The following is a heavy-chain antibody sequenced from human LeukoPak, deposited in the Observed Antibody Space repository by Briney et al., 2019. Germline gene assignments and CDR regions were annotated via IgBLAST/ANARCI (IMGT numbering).Heavy chain of an antibody. D-gene: IGHD3-10*01. J-gene: IGHJ4*02. CDR3: ATDQRAMVRGLIIAYFDF. V-gene: IGHV1-24*01. CDR2: FGPEDDEI. CDR1: GYTFTGYY. Sequence: ASVKVSCKASGYTFTGYYIHWVRQAPGKGPEWMGGFGPEDDEIIYAQKFQGRVSLTGDTSTDTAYMELSSLRSEDTAVYYCATDQRAMVRGLIIAYFDFWGQGTLVTVSS.